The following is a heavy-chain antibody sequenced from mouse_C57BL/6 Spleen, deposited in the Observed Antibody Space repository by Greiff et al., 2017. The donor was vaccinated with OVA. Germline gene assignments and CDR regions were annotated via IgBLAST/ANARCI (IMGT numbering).Heavy chain of an antibody. CDR1: GFTFSSYA. D-gene: IGHD1-1*01. V-gene: IGHV5-4*01. CDR2: ISDGGSYT. J-gene: IGHJ2*01. CDR3: ARDPYYGPYYFDY. Sequence: EVKLVESGGGLVKPGGSLKLSCAASGFTFSSYAMSWVRQTPEKRLEWVATISDGGSYTYYPDNVKGRFTISRDNAKNNLYLQMSHLKSEDTAMYYCARDPYYGPYYFDYWGKGTTLTVSS.